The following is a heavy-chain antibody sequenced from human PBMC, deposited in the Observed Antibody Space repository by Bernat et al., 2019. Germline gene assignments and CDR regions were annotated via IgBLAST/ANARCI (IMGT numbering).Heavy chain of an antibody. J-gene: IGHJ4*02. CDR1: GFTFSSYG. CDR3: AKGRVIDS. D-gene: IGHD3-10*01. V-gene: IGHV3-30*18. Sequence: QVQLVESGGGMVQPGRSLRLSCAASGFTFSSYGMHWVRQAPGKGLEWVALISYDGSSKSYADSVKGRFTISRDNSKNTLYLQMNSLRTEDTAVYYCAKGRVIDSWGQGTLVTVSS. CDR2: ISYDGSSK.